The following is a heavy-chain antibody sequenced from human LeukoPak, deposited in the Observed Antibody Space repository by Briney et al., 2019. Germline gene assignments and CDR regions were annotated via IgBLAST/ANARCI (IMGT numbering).Heavy chain of an antibody. CDR1: GGSISSYY. CDR2: IYYSGST. J-gene: IGHJ5*02. D-gene: IGHD5-12*01. Sequence: PSETLSLTCTVSGGSISSYYWGWIRQPPGKGLEWIGYIYYSGSTNYNPSLKSRVTISVDTSKNQFSLKLSSVTAADTAVYYCARVGPGYSGYSRGYNWFDPWGQGTLVTVSS. V-gene: IGHV4-59*01. CDR3: ARVGPGYSGYSRGYNWFDP.